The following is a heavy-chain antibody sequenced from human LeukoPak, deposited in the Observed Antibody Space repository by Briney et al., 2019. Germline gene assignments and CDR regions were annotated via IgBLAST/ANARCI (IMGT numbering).Heavy chain of an antibody. CDR3: LQDTNY. Sequence: NTSETLSLTCTVSGGSISSYYWSWIRQPPGKGLEWIGYIYYSGSTNYNPSLKSRVTVSVDTSKNQFSLKLSSVTAADTAVYYCLQDTNYWGQGTLVTVSS. CDR2: IYYSGST. J-gene: IGHJ4*02. V-gene: IGHV4-59*12. D-gene: IGHD2-15*01. CDR1: GGSISSYY.